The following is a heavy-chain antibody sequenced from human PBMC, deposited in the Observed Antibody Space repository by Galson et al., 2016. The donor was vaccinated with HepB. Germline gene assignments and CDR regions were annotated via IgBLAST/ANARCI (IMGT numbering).Heavy chain of an antibody. D-gene: IGHD2-2*03. CDR2: ISAYNGNT. CDR1: GYTFTSYG. Sequence: SVKVSCKASGYTFTSYGISWVRQIPGQGLEWMAWISAYNGNTKYAQKYEGRGTLTTDTPTTTAYMEMRSLRSEDTAVYFCARTATGGYWIWGQGTMVTVSS. CDR3: ARTATGGYWI. J-gene: IGHJ3*02. V-gene: IGHV1-18*01.